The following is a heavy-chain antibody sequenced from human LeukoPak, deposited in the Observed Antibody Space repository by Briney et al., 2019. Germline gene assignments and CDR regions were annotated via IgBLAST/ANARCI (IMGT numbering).Heavy chain of an antibody. V-gene: IGHV1-8*01. CDR2: MNPNSGNT. CDR3: ARGGMTGTDAEYYYYYMDV. CDR1: GYTFTSYD. J-gene: IGHJ6*03. Sequence: ASVKVSCKASGYTFTSYDINWVRQATGQGLEWMGWMNPNSGNTGYAQKFQGRVTMTRNTSISTAYMELSSLRSEDTAVYFCARGGMTGTDAEYYYYYMDVWXKGTMVTVSS. D-gene: IGHD1-7*01.